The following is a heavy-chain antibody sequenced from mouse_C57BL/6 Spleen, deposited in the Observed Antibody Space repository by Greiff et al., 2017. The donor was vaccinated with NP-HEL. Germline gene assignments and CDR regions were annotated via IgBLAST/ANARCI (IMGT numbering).Heavy chain of an antibody. CDR2: INPSSGYT. Sequence: LEESGAELARPGASVKMSCKASGYTFTSYTMHWVKQRPGQGLEWIGYINPSSGYTKYNQKFKDKATLTADKSSSTAYMQLSSLTSEDSAVYYCARGDYYGSSYMFAYWGQGTLVTVSA. CDR1: GYTFTSYT. D-gene: IGHD1-1*01. V-gene: IGHV1-4*01. J-gene: IGHJ3*01. CDR3: ARGDYYGSSYMFAY.